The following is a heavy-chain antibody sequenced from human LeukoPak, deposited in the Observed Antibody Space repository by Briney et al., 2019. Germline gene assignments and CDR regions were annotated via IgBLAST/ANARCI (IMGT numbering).Heavy chain of an antibody. Sequence: ASVKVSCKASGYTFTSYGISWVRQAPGQGLEWMGWISAYNGNTNYAQKLQGRVTMTTDTSTSTAYMELRSLRSDDTAVYYCARDGGVAAAPTVGLVWFDPWGQGTLVTVSS. CDR1: GYTFTSYG. D-gene: IGHD2-2*01. CDR3: ARDGGVAAAPTVGLVWFDP. CDR2: ISAYNGNT. J-gene: IGHJ5*02. V-gene: IGHV1-18*01.